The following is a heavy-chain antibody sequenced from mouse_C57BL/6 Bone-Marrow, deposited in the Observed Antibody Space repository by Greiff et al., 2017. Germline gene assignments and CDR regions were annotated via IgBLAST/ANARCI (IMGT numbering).Heavy chain of an antibody. J-gene: IGHJ4*01. Sequence: EVTVVESGGGLVKPGGSLKLSCAASGFTFSSYAMSWVRQTPEKRLEWVATISDGGSYTYYPDNVKGRFTISRDNAKNNLYLQMSHLKSEDTAMYYCARGGLPYYAMDYWGQGTSVTVSS. D-gene: IGHD2-2*01. CDR2: ISDGGSYT. CDR1: GFTFSSYA. CDR3: ARGGLPYYAMDY. V-gene: IGHV5-4*03.